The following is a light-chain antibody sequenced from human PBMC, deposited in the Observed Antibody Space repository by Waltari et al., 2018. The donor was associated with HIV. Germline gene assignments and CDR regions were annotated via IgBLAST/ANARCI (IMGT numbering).Light chain of an antibody. CDR1: YRDVGGYNF. CDR3: SSYTSSSTLV. V-gene: IGLV2-14*01. Sequence: QSALNPPSSRSGSPGPSITLSFTGTYRDVGGYNFVPWFQQRPGKAPKLIVYEVTHRPSGVSNRFSASKSGNTASLTISGVQAEDEADYYCSSYTSSSTLVFGGGTKLTVL. CDR2: EVT. J-gene: IGLJ2*01.